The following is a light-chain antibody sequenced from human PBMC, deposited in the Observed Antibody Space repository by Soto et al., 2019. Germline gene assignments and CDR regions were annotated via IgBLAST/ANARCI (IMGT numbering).Light chain of an antibody. Sequence: QSVLTQPPSLSGTPGQSVTISCSGSSSNIEGNTVQWYQHHPRTAPKPLIYIDHNRPSGIPDRFSASKSGTSASLAISGLQPEDEADYYCSTCDDDLSAAVFGGGTQLTVL. CDR3: STCDDDLSAAV. V-gene: IGLV1-44*01. CDR1: SSNIEGNT. J-gene: IGLJ7*01. CDR2: IDH.